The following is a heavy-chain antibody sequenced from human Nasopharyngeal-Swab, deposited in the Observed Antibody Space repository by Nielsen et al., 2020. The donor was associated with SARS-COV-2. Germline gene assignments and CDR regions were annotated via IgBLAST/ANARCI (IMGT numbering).Heavy chain of an antibody. CDR1: GGTFSSYA. D-gene: IGHD3-3*01. V-gene: IGHV1-69*13. J-gene: IGHJ5*02. Sequence: SVNVSCKASGGTFSSYAISGVRQAPGQELEWMGGSIHFFGTANYAQKFQGRVTITADESTSTAYMELSSLRSEDTAVYYCARDNRFLEWLLSGSAVNWFDPWGQGTLVTVSS. CDR3: ARDNRFLEWLLSGSAVNWFDP. CDR2: SIHFFGTA.